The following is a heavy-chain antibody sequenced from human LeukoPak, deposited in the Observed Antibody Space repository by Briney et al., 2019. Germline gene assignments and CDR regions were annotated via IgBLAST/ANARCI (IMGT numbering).Heavy chain of an antibody. CDR3: ARLDNSYGSDPFDV. Sequence: GESLKISCKGSGYRFTSYWIGWVRLMPGKGLEWLGIIYPAYSESKYSPSFQGQVAISADQAISTAYLQWSSLKASDTAMYYCARLDNSYGSDPFDVWGQGTMVTVSS. CDR2: IYPAYSES. V-gene: IGHV5-51*01. J-gene: IGHJ3*01. D-gene: IGHD5-18*01. CDR1: GYRFTSYW.